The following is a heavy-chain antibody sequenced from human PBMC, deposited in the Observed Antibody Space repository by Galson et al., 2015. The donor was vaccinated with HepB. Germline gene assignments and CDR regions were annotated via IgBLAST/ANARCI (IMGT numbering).Heavy chain of an antibody. Sequence: TLSLTCTVSGGSISSGGYYWSWIRQHPGKGLEWIGYIYYSGSTYYNPSLKSRVTISVDTSKNQFSLKLSSVTAADTAVYYCARGRAEGSDAYQLLSIDYWYFDLWGRGTLVTVSS. V-gene: IGHV4-31*03. CDR2: IYYSGST. J-gene: IGHJ2*01. CDR3: ARGRAEGSDAYQLLSIDYWYFDL. D-gene: IGHD2-2*01. CDR1: GGSISSGGYY.